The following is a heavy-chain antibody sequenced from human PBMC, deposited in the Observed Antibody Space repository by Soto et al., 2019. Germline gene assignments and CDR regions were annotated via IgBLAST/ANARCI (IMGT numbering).Heavy chain of an antibody. Sequence: QVQVVQSGAEVKKPGSSVKVSCKASGGYYRSYTITWVRQAPGQGLEWMGRVIPILGVVNYAQKFQGKVTFTADKATSTAYMELSSLRADDAAVYYCARDSVGDYPPLDYWGQGALVTVSS. D-gene: IGHD4-17*01. CDR2: VIPILGVV. CDR1: GGYYRSYT. V-gene: IGHV1-69*08. CDR3: ARDSVGDYPPLDY. J-gene: IGHJ4*01.